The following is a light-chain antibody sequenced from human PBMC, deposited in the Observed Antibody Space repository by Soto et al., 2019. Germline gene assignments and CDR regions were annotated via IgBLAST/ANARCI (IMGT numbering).Light chain of an antibody. Sequence: QAVVTQEPSLTVSPGGTVTLTCGSSTGAVTSGHFPFWFQQKPGQAPTTLISDTHNKHSWTPARFSGSLLGGKAALTLSGAQPEDEAEYYCLLSYSDAWVFGGGTKVTVL. CDR3: LLSYSDAWV. CDR2: DTH. J-gene: IGLJ3*02. V-gene: IGLV7-46*01. CDR1: TGAVTSGHF.